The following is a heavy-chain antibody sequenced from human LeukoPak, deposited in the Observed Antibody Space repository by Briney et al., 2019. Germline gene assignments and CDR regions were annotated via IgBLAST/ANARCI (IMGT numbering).Heavy chain of an antibody. V-gene: IGHV3-48*01. CDR1: GFTFSSYN. CDR3: ARAYCSSTSCFG. CDR2: ISYSSRAR. J-gene: IGHJ4*02. Sequence: GGSLRLSCAASGFTFSSYNMNWVRQAPGKGLEWVSSISYSSRARYYADSVKGRFTISRVNVKNSLYLQMDSLRAEDTAVYYCARAYCSSTSCFGWGQGTLVTVSS. D-gene: IGHD2-2*01.